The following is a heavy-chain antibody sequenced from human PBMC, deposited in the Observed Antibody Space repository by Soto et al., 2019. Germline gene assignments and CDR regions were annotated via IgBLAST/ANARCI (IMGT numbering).Heavy chain of an antibody. V-gene: IGHV1-69*02. CDR2: IIPMLGVG. Sequence: QVQLVQSGAEVKKPGSSVKVSCKDSGGTFSTYSMFWVRQAPGQGLEWMGRIIPMLGVGTYAQRFQDRVTITSEKSAATVHMELSCLRAEDTALYYCTIGCWSGEVFVIWGQGTMVTVSS. CDR3: TIGCWSGEVFVI. D-gene: IGHD6-19*01. J-gene: IGHJ3*02. CDR1: GGTFSTYS.